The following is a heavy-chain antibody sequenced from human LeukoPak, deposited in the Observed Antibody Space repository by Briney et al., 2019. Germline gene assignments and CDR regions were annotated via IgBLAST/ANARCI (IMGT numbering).Heavy chain of an antibody. CDR2: ISAYNGNT. J-gene: IGHJ4*02. CDR3: ARPIAADYYFDY. V-gene: IGHV1-18*01. Sequence: ASVKVSCKASGYTFTSYGISWVRQAPGQGLEWMGWISAYNGNTNYAQKLQGRVTMTTDTSTSIAYMELRSLRSDDTAVYYCARPIAADYYFDYWGQGTLVTVSS. CDR1: GYTFTSYG. D-gene: IGHD6-13*01.